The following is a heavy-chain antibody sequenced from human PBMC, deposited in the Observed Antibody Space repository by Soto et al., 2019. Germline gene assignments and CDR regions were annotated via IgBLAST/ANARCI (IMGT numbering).Heavy chain of an antibody. J-gene: IGHJ4*02. D-gene: IGHD5-12*01. CDR1: GGSISDGGYY. CDR3: ARMAERGLQLGGDFDY. Sequence: QVQLQESGPGLVKPSQTLSLTCTVTGGSISDGGYYWSWIRQHPGKGLEWIGYIYYSGSTYYNPSLKSRVPMSVDTSKTQFSLKLNSVNAADTAVYYCARMAERGLQLGGDFDYWGQGTLVTVSS. CDR2: IYYSGST. V-gene: IGHV4-31*03.